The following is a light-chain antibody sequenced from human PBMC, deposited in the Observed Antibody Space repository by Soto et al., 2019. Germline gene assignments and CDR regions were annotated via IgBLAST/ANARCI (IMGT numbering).Light chain of an antibody. J-gene: IGKJ5*01. CDR2: GAS. CDR1: QSVSNNY. CDR3: QQRSNWPPIT. V-gene: IGKV3D-20*02. Sequence: EIVLTQSPGTLSLSPGERATLSCRSSQSVSNNYLAWYQQKPGQAPTLLIYGASNRATGIPARFSGSGSGTDFTLTISRLEPEDFAVYYCQQRSNWPPITFGQGTRLEIK.